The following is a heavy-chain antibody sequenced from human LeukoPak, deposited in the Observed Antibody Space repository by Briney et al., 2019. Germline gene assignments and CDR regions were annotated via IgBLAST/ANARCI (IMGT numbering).Heavy chain of an antibody. CDR1: GFTFSSYW. V-gene: IGHV3-7*01. J-gene: IGHJ4*02. CDR2: IKEDGRQK. Sequence: PGGSLRLSCAASGFTFSSYWMSWVRQSPGKELEWVANIKEDGRQKYYVGSVKGRFTISRDNAKNSLYLQMNSLRAEDTALYYCARDRWGYSYGGDWGQGTLVTVSS. D-gene: IGHD5-18*01. CDR3: ARDRWGYSYGGD.